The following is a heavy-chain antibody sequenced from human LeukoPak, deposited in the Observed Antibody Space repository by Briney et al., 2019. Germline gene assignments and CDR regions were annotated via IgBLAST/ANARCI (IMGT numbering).Heavy chain of an antibody. D-gene: IGHD6-25*01. CDR3: TRRSPDSSAYGNFFAN. J-gene: IGHJ4*02. CDR2: IYHTGSA. V-gene: IGHV4-39*01. Sequence: SETLSLTCTVSGDSITNSRYYWAWIRQPPGKGLEWIGHIYHTGSAHYNSSLRSRVTISVDTSKNQFSLQLTSVTATDTALYYCTRRSPDSSAYGNFFANWGQGILVTASS. CDR1: GDSITNSRYY.